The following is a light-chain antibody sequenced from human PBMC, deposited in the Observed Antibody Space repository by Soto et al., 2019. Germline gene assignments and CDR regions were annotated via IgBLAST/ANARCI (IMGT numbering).Light chain of an antibody. CDR1: SSDVGGYSR. Sequence: QSVLTQPASVSGSPGQSITISCTGTSSDVGGYSRVSWYQHHPGKAPKLMIYEVSDRPSGVSNRFSGSKSGNTASLTISGLQAEDEADYYCNSYTSSNTRVFGTGTKVTVL. V-gene: IGLV2-14*01. CDR3: NSYTSSNTRV. CDR2: EVS. J-gene: IGLJ1*01.